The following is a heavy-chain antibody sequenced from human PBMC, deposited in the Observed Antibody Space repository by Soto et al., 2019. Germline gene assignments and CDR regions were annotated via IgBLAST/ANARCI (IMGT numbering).Heavy chain of an antibody. CDR3: AKIGGPPLA. J-gene: IGHJ5*02. CDR2: IDSSGKT. D-gene: IGHD3-16*01. CDR1: GSTFSSYA. V-gene: IGHV3-23*01. Sequence: RGSLRLSCAASGSTFSSYAMSWVRQAPGKGLEWASAIDSSGKTFYADSVKGRYTISRDNSKNTLYLQMNSLRAEDTDVYYCAKIGGPPLAWGQGSLVTVSS.